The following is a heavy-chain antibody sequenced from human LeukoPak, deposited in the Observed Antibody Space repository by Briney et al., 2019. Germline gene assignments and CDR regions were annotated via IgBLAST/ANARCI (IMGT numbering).Heavy chain of an antibody. D-gene: IGHD2-21*01. Sequence: GGSLRLSCSASGFTFNIYAMHWVRQAPGKGLEYVSAISTDGGGTYYADSVKGRLTISRDNSKNTLYLQMSSLRTEDTAVYYCVKYHNSCYSVWGQGTLVAVSS. CDR1: GFTFNIYA. CDR2: ISTDGGGT. V-gene: IGHV3-64D*06. CDR3: VKYHNSCYSV. J-gene: IGHJ4*02.